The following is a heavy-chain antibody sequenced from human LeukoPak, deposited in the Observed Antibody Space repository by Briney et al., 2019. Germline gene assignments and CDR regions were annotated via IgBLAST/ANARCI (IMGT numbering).Heavy chain of an antibody. CDR1: GYTFNDYY. CDR3: TREAMAGNWFDP. J-gene: IGHJ5*02. D-gene: IGHD5-18*01. CDR2: INPDSGGT. Sequence: GASVKVSCKASGYTFNDYYIHWVRQAPGQGLEWMGWINPDSGGTKYAQKFQGRVTMTRDTSIRTVYMELSRLTYDDTALFYCTREAMAGNWFDPWGQGTLVTVSS. V-gene: IGHV1-2*02.